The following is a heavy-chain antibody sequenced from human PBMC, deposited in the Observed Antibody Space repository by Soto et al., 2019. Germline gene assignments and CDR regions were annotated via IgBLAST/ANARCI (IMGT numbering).Heavy chain of an antibody. J-gene: IGHJ6*02. D-gene: IGHD3-10*01. CDR3: VDSYFHYYFAIDV. V-gene: IGHV4-39*01. CDR1: GGSISSNRYY. CDR2: IYYSGNT. Sequence: PSETLSLTCTVSGGSISSNRYYWGWIRQRRGKGLEWIGSIYYSGNTYYNPTLKSRVTISVDTSKNQFSLRLTSVTAAHTAVYFCVDSYFHYYFAIDVWGQGTTVTVSS.